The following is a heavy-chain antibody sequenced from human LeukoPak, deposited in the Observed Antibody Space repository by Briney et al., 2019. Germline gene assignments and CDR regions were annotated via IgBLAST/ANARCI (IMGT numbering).Heavy chain of an antibody. CDR2: IYYSGST. V-gene: IGHV4-59*01. D-gene: IGHD1-26*01. Sequence: SETLSLTCTVSGGSISNYYWSWIRQPPGKGLEWIGYIYYSGSTDYNPSLKSRVTISVDTSKNQFSLKLSSVTAADTAVYYCARVGGTNYYYYGMDVWGQGTTVTVSS. CDR3: ARVGGTNYYYYGMDV. CDR1: GGSISNYY. J-gene: IGHJ6*02.